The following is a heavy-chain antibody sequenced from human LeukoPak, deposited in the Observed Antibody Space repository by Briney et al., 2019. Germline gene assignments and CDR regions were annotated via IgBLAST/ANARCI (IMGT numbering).Heavy chain of an antibody. J-gene: IGHJ3*02. V-gene: IGHV4-4*02. CDR2: IYHSGST. Sequence: SETLSLTCAVSGGSISGSNWWSWVRQPPGKGLEWIGEIYHSGSTNYNPSLKSRVTISVDKSKNQFSLKLSSVTAADTAVYYCARDLEYPFRGVIINGAFGIWGQGTMVTVSS. D-gene: IGHD3-10*01. CDR3: ARDLEYPFRGVIINGAFGI. CDR1: GGSISGSNW.